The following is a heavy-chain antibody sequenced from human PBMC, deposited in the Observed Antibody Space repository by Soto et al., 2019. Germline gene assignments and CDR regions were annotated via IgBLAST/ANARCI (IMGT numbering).Heavy chain of an antibody. CDR1: GYSISSGYY. D-gene: IGHD3-3*01. CDR3: ARDLYSSPYYDFWSGYRLHGMDV. V-gene: IGHV4-38-2*02. Sequence: SETLSLTCAVSGYSISSGYYWGWIRQPPGKGLEWIGSIYHSGSTYYNPSLKSRVTISVDTSKNQFSLKLSSVTAADTAVYYCARDLYSSPYYDFWSGYRLHGMDVWGQGTTVTVSS. CDR2: IYHSGST. J-gene: IGHJ6*02.